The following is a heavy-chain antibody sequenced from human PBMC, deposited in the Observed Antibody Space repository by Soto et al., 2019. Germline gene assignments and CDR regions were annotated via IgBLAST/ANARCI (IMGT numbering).Heavy chain of an antibody. J-gene: IGHJ4*02. CDR2: IFPSGGST. CDR3: ARADSSYFDY. CDR1: GYTFTSYY. V-gene: IGHV1-46*03. Sequence: ASVKVSCKASGYTFTSYYMHWVRQAPGQGLEWMGIIFPSGGSTSYAQNFQGRVTMTRDTSTSTVYMELSSLRSEDTAVYYCARADSSYFDYWGQGTLVTVSS.